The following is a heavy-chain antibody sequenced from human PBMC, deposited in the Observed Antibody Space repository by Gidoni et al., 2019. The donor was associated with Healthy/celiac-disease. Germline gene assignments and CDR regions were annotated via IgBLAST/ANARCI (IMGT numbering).Heavy chain of an antibody. Sequence: QVQLVESGGGVVQPGRSLRLSCAASGFPFSSYGMHWVRQAPGKGLEWVAVIWYDGSNKYYADSVKGRVTISRDNSKNTLYLQMNSLRAEDTAVYYCARGSDILTLEELDYWGQGTLVTVSS. CDR1: GFPFSSYG. V-gene: IGHV3-33*01. CDR2: IWYDGSNK. CDR3: ARGSDILTLEELDY. D-gene: IGHD3-9*01. J-gene: IGHJ4*02.